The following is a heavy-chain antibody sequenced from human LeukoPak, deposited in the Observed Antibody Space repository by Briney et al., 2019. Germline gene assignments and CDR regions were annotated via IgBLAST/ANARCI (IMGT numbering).Heavy chain of an antibody. D-gene: IGHD3-22*01. J-gene: IGHJ3*02. V-gene: IGHV3-49*03. CDR1: GFTFGDYA. CDR3: TRVTRITMIVVVIGAFDI. Sequence: PGRSLILSCPASGFTFGDYAMSWFRQAPGKGLEWVGFIRSKAYGGTTEYAASVKGRFTISRDDSKSIAYLQMNSLKTEDTAVYYCTRVTRITMIVVVIGAFDIWGQGTMVTVSS. CDR2: IRSKAYGGTT.